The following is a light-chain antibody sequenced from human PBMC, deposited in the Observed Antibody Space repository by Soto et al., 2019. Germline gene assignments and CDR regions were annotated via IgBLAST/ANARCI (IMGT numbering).Light chain of an antibody. CDR3: QQYSNRPQA. Sequence: EIVMTQSPATLSLSPGERATLSCRASQSVSNNLAWYQQKPGQAPRLLIYSASTRATGVPARFSGSGSGTEFTLAISSLQSEDFVVYYCQQYSNRPQAFGQGTKVEIK. CDR1: QSVSNN. CDR2: SAS. J-gene: IGKJ1*01. V-gene: IGKV3-15*01.